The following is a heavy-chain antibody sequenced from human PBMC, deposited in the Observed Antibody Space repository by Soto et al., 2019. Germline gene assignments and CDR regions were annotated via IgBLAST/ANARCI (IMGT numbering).Heavy chain of an antibody. CDR2: ISAYSGNI. V-gene: IGHV1-18*01. D-gene: IGHD3-3*01. Sequence: QVQLVQSGADVKKPGASVKVSCKTSGYTFTSYGTSWVRQVPGQGLEWMGWISAYSGNINYAQKFQDRVTMATDTSASTAYMEVRSLRSDDTAVYYCARDWSGATRAFNYWGQGTLVPVSS. CDR1: GYTFTSYG. J-gene: IGHJ4*02. CDR3: ARDWSGATRAFNY.